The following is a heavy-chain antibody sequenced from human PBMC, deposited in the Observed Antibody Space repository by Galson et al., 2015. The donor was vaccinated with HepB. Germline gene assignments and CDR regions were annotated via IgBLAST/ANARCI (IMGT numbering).Heavy chain of an antibody. J-gene: IGHJ4*02. CDR1: GFTFSSYA. Sequence: SLRLSCAASGFTFSSYAMSWVRQAPGKGLEWVSAISGSGGSTYYADSVKGRFTISRDNSKNTLYLQMNSLRAEDAAVYYCAKTYYYDSSVWSYYFDYWGQGTLVTVSS. CDR2: ISGSGGST. CDR3: AKTYYYDSSVWSYYFDY. V-gene: IGHV3-23*01. D-gene: IGHD3-22*01.